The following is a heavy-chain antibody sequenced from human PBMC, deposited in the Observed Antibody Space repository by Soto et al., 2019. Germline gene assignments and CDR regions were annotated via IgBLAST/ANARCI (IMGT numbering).Heavy chain of an antibody. Sequence: EVQLLESGGGLVQPGGSLRLSCAASGFTFSSYAMSWVRQVPGKGLEWVSAISGSGGSTYYADSVKGRFTISRDNSKNTLYLQMNSLRAEDTAVYYCAKAVREHDYGDYEGGFFDYWGQGTLVTVSS. CDR1: GFTFSSYA. CDR2: ISGSGGST. V-gene: IGHV3-23*01. J-gene: IGHJ4*02. CDR3: AKAVREHDYGDYEGGFFDY. D-gene: IGHD4-17*01.